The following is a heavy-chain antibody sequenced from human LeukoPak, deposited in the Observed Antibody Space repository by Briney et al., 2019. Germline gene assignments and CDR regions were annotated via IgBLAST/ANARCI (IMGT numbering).Heavy chain of an antibody. J-gene: IGHJ3*02. D-gene: IGHD7-27*01. V-gene: IGHV3-7*01. CDR2: VKNDGSES. Sequence: KPGGSLRLSCAASGVTFSSYWLNWVCQAPRTGLESVANVKNDGSESYYVDSVKVRCTITRDNDKPSLYLQMSILRAEGTAVYYYARDPTGEGVGTFDIWGQGTMVTVSS. CDR1: GVTFSSYW. CDR3: ARDPTGEGVGTFDI.